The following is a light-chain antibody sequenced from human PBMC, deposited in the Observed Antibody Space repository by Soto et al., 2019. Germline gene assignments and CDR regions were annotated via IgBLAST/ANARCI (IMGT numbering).Light chain of an antibody. J-gene: IGLJ1*01. Sequence: QSALTQPGSVSGSPGQSITISCTGTSSDIGAYNYVSWYQQHPGKAPKLVIFDVTNRPSGVSTRFSGSKSGNTASLTISGLHAAEEANYPCRSFTRGKTAYVFGTGTKVTVL. CDR2: DVT. CDR1: SSDIGAYNY. CDR3: RSFTRGKTAYV. V-gene: IGLV2-14*01.